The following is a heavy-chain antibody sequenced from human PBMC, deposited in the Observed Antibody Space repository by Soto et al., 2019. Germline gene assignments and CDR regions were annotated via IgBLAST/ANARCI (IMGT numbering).Heavy chain of an antibody. V-gene: IGHV4-59*08. D-gene: IGHD4-17*01. CDR1: GGSISSYY. Sequence: SETLSLTCTVSGGSISSYYWSWIRQPPGKGLEWIGYIYYSGSTNYNPSLKSRVTISVDTSKNQLSLKLGSVTAADTAVYYCARRYGYYLDYWGQGTLVTVSS. CDR3: ARRYGYYLDY. CDR2: IYYSGST. J-gene: IGHJ4*02.